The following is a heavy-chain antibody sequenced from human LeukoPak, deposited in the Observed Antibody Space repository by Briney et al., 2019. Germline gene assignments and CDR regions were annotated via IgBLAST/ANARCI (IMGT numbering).Heavy chain of an antibody. Sequence: PSQTLSLTCTVSGGSISSGGYYWSWIRQPPGKGLEWIGSIYYSGSTYYNPSLKSRVTISVDTSKSQFSLKLSSVTAADTAVYYCAGPYCSSTSCYGTDLFDYWGQGTLVTVSS. J-gene: IGHJ4*02. D-gene: IGHD2-2*01. V-gene: IGHV4-39*01. CDR1: GGSISSGGYY. CDR2: IYYSGST. CDR3: AGPYCSSTSCYGTDLFDY.